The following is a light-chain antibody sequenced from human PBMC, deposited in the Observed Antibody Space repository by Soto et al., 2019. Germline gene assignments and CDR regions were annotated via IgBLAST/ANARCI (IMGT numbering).Light chain of an antibody. J-gene: IGKJ2*01. CDR3: QQGKTFPYT. CDR1: RDIGDW. Sequence: IQMTQSPSTVSASVGDRINISCRAARDIGDWLAWYQQRPGEAPKLLIYHASTLHSGVPPRFSGTRSGTIFTLTVSALQPEDFVAYYCQQGKTFPYTFGQGTRLET. CDR2: HAS. V-gene: IGKV1-12*01.